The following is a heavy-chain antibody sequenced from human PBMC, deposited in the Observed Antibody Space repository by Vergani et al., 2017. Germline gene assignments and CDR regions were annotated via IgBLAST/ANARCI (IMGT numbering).Heavy chain of an antibody. Sequence: QVQLVQSGAEVKKPGASVKVSCEASGGTFSSYAISWVRQAPGQGLEWMGRIIPIFGTANYAQKFQGRVTITADESTSTAYMELSSLRSEDTAVYYCARGLDSFLGGSGSYYDYWGQGTLVTVSS. CDR3: ARGLDSFLGGSGSYYDY. D-gene: IGHD3-10*01. V-gene: IGHV1-69*18. J-gene: IGHJ4*02. CDR1: GGTFSSYA. CDR2: IIPIFGTA.